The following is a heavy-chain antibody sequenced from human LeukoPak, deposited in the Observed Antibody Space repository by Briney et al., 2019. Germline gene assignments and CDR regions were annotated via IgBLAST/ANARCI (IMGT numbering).Heavy chain of an antibody. CDR3: AKAGAPRRSPLYYYYGMDV. Sequence: TGGSLRLSCVASGFTFSSYAMSWVRQAPGKGLEWVSAISGSGGSTYYADSVKGRFTISRDNSKNTLYLQMNSLRAEDTAVYYCAKAGAPRRSPLYYYYGMDVWGQGTTVTVSS. V-gene: IGHV3-23*01. CDR1: GFTFSSYA. J-gene: IGHJ6*02. D-gene: IGHD1-1*01. CDR2: ISGSGGST.